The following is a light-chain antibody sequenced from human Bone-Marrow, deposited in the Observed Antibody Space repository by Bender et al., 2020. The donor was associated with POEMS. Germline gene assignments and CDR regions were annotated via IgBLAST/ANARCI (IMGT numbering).Light chain of an antibody. CDR3: SSYTGSGSVV. Sequence: QSALTQPRSVSGSPGQSVTISCTGTGSDIGGFDFVSWYQKNPGKAPKLVIYDVFSRPLGISNRFSGSKSGNTASLTISGLQADDEADYFCSSYTGSGSVVFGGGTKLTVL. V-gene: IGLV2-11*01. CDR1: GSDIGGFDF. CDR2: DVF. J-gene: IGLJ2*01.